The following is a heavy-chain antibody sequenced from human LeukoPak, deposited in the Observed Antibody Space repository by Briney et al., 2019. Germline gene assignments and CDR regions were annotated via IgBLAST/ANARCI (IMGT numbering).Heavy chain of an antibody. V-gene: IGHV3-21*01. CDR3: AKVGSNWKEEAYFDY. D-gene: IGHD1-20*01. Sequence: GGSLRLSCAASGFTFSSYSMNWVRQAPGKGLEWVSSISSESSYIFYADSVKGRFTISRDNAKNSLYLQMNSLRAEDAAVYYCAKVGSNWKEEAYFDYWGQGTLVTVSS. J-gene: IGHJ4*02. CDR2: ISSESSYI. CDR1: GFTFSSYS.